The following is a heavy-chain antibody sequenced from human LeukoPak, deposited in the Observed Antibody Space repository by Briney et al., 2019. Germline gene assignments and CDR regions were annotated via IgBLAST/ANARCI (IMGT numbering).Heavy chain of an antibody. CDR1: GGTFSSYA. D-gene: IGHD4-11*01. V-gene: IGHV1-69*04. CDR3: ARDRTDYSNLYYGMDV. J-gene: IGHJ6*02. CDR2: IIPIFGIA. Sequence: SVKVSCKVSGGTFSSYAISWVRQAPGQGLEWMGRIIPIFGIANYAQKFQGRVTITADKSTSTAYMELSSLRSEDTAVYYCARDRTDYSNLYYGMDVWGQGTMVTVSS.